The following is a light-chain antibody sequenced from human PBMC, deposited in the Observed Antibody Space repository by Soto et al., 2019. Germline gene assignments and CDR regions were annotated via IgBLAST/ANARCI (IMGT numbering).Light chain of an antibody. CDR1: QSVSRN. Sequence: EIVMTQSPVTLSVSPGERATISCRASQSVSRNLAWYQQRPGQAPRLLISATSDRATGIPARFSGSGSGTEFLLSISSLQSEDFAVYYCQQYSDWPWTFGQGTKVESK. CDR2: ATS. V-gene: IGKV3-15*01. J-gene: IGKJ1*01. CDR3: QQYSDWPWT.